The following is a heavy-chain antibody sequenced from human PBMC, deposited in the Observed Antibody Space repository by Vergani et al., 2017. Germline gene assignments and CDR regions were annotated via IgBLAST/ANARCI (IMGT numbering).Heavy chain of an antibody. Sequence: QVQLVQSGAEVKKPGSSVKVSCKASGGTFSSSTISWVRQAPGQGLEWMGRIITILGIANYAQNFQGRVTITADKSTSTAYMEVNSLRYEDTAVYYCARDPECNSTSCQDAIADALGNYYGMDFWGQGTTVTVSS. V-gene: IGHV1-69*04. CDR3: ARDPECNSTSCQDAIADALGNYYGMDF. J-gene: IGHJ6*02. CDR1: GGTFSSST. CDR2: IITILGIA. D-gene: IGHD2-2*01.